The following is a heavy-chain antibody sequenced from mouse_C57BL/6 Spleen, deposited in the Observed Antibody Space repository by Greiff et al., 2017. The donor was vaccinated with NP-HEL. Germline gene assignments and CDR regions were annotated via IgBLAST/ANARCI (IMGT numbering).Heavy chain of an antibody. Sequence: VQLQQPGAELVMPGASVKLSCKASGYTFTSYWMHWVKQRPGHGLEWIGEIDPSDSYTNYNQKFKGKSTLTVDKSSSTAYMQLSSLTSYDSAVYCCANGDYYAMEYWGQGTSVTVSA. CDR1: GYTFTSYW. CDR3: ANGDYYAMEY. CDR2: IDPSDSYT. J-gene: IGHJ4*01. V-gene: IGHV1-69*01.